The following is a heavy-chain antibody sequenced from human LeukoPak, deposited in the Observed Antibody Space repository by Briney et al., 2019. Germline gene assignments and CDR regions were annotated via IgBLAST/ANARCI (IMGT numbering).Heavy chain of an antibody. CDR1: GLTFSSYW. CDR2: IKQDGSEK. D-gene: IGHD3-22*01. CDR3: ARYKTTYYYDSSGSFDY. Sequence: GGSLRLSCAASGLTFSSYWMSWVRQAPGEGLEWVANIKQDGSEKYYVDSVKGRFTISRDNAKNSLYLQMNSLRAEDTAVYYCARYKTTYYYDSSGSFDYWGQGTLVTVSS. V-gene: IGHV3-7*03. J-gene: IGHJ4*02.